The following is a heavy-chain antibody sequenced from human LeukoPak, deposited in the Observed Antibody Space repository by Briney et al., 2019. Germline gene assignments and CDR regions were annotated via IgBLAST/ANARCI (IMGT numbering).Heavy chain of an antibody. Sequence: GRSLRLSCAASGFTFSSYGMHWVRQAPGKGLEWVAVISYDGSNKYYADYVKGRFTISRDNSKNTLYLQMNSLRAEDTAVYYCAKDEGSSWLFDYWGQGTLVTVSS. V-gene: IGHV3-30*18. CDR2: ISYDGSNK. D-gene: IGHD6-13*01. CDR1: GFTFSSYG. CDR3: AKDEGSSWLFDY. J-gene: IGHJ4*02.